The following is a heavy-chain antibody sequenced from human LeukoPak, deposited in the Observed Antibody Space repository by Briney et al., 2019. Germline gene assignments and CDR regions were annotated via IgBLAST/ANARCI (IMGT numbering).Heavy chain of an antibody. CDR1: GFTFSSYS. CDR3: AKDLLPYYYDSSGGDY. J-gene: IGHJ4*02. D-gene: IGHD3-22*01. Sequence: GGSLRLSCAASGFTFSSYSMNWVRQAPGKGLEWVAVISYDGSNKYYADSVKGRFTISRDNSKNTLYLQMNSLRAEDTAVYYCAKDLLPYYYDSSGGDYWGQGTLVAVSS. V-gene: IGHV3-30*18. CDR2: ISYDGSNK.